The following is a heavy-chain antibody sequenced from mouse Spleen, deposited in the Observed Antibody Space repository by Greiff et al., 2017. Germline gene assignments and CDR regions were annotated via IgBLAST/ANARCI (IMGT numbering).Heavy chain of an antibody. CDR2: IWSGGST. V-gene: IGHV2-2*02. CDR1: GFSLTSYG. CDR3: ASPPYYRYDVWFAY. Sequence: QVQLKQSGPGLVQPSQSLSITCTVSGFSLTSYGVHWVRQSPGKGLEWLGVIWSGGSTDYNAAFISRLSISKDNSKSQVFFKMNSLQANDTAIYYCASPPYYRYDVWFAYWGQGTLVTVSA. J-gene: IGHJ3*01. D-gene: IGHD2-14*01.